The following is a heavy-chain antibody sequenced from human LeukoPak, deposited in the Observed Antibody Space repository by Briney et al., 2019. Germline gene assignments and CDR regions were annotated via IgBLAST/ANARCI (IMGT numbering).Heavy chain of an antibody. CDR1: GFTFSSYT. V-gene: IGHV3-21*01. CDR3: ARGGVDYYGSGTYYLMYYFDY. D-gene: IGHD3-10*01. J-gene: IGHJ4*02. CDR2: ISSSSSYI. Sequence: GGSLRLSCAASGFTFSSYTMNWVRQAPGKGLEWVSSISSSSSYIYYADSLKGRFTISRDNAKNSLYLQMNSLRAEDTAVYYCARGGVDYYGSGTYYLMYYFDYWGQGALVTVSS.